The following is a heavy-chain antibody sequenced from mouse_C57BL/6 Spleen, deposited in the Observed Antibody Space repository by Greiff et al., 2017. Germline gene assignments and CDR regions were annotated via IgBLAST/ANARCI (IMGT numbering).Heavy chain of an antibody. J-gene: IGHJ2*01. CDR2: IYPGDGDT. Sequence: VKPGASVKISCKASGYAFSSSWMNWVKQRPGKGLEWIGRIYPGDGDTNYNGKFKGKATLTADKSSSTAYMQLSSLTSEDSAVYFCARPYGSSHYFDYWGQGTTLTVSS. CDR1: GYAFSSSW. V-gene: IGHV1-82*01. D-gene: IGHD1-1*01. CDR3: ARPYGSSHYFDY.